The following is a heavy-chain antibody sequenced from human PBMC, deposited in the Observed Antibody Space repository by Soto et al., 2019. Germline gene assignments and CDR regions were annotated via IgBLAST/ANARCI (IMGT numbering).Heavy chain of an antibody. CDR2: VRDDADDT. CDR1: GFTFINYG. Sequence: QVQLVESGGGVVQPGRSLRLSCATSGFTFINYGMHWVRQAPGKGLEWVAVVRDDADDTYYADSVKGRFTISRDKSKNTMYLQMNSLRDEDTAVYYCARPYSSNSNWFDPWGQGTLVTVSS. D-gene: IGHD6-19*01. J-gene: IGHJ5*02. CDR3: ARPYSSNSNWFDP. V-gene: IGHV3-33*01.